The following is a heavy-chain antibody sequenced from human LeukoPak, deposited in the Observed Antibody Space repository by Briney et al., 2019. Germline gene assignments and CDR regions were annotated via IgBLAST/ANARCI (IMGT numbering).Heavy chain of an antibody. D-gene: IGHD7-27*01. V-gene: IGHV3-30*04. J-gene: IGHJ6*04. CDR1: GFTFSSYA. CDR3: ARSGTGEGSNYYYYGMDV. CDR2: ISYDGSNK. Sequence: GRSLRLSCAASGFTFSSYAMHWVRQAPGKGLEWVAVISYDGSNKYYADSVKGRFTISRDNSKNTLYLQMNSLRAEDTAVYHCARSGTGEGSNYYYYGMDVWGKGTTVTVSS.